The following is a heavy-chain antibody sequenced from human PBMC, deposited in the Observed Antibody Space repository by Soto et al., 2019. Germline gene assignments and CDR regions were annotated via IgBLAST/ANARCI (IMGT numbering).Heavy chain of an antibody. CDR1: GGSISSGGYY. J-gene: IGHJ3*02. V-gene: IGHV4-31*03. CDR3: ARDLDSVAATNAEYSGYGRAFDI. D-gene: IGHD5-12*01. Sequence: SETLSLTRTFSGGSISSGGYYWSWFRPHPGKGPEWLGYIYYSGRPYYHPSLKSRGSKSVDTSKNQFSLKLSSVTAADTAVYYCARDLDSVAATNAEYSGYGRAFDIWGQGTMVTVSS. CDR2: IYYSGRP.